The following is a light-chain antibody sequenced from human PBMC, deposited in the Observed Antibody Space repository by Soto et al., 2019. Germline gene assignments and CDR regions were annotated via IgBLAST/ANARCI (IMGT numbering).Light chain of an antibody. V-gene: IGLV1-40*01. Sequence: SVRTPPPPLAGSLGRRVTCSCTWNTFSIGADYDVPWYQQNPGTAPKFLIYGNINRPSGVPDRFSGSKSGNSASLAITGLQAEDEADHYCKSYDSSLSGSVFGTGTKVTVL. CDR1: TFSIGADYD. J-gene: IGLJ1*01. CDR2: GNI. CDR3: KSYDSSLSGSV.